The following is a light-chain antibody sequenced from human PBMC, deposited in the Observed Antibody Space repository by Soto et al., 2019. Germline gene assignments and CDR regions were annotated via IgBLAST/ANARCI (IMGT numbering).Light chain of an antibody. CDR3: SSYTTSSTLAV. CDR1: SSDVGGHNY. CDR2: DVS. J-gene: IGLJ3*02. Sequence: QSALTQPASVSGSPGQSITISCTGTSSDVGGHNYVSWYQQHPGKAPKLMIYDVSNRPSGVSNRFSGSKSGNTASLTISGLQAEDEADYYCSSYTTSSTLAVFGGGTKLTVL. V-gene: IGLV2-14*01.